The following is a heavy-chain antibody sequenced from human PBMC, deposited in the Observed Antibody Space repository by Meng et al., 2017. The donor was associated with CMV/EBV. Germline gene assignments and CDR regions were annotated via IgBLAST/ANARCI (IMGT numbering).Heavy chain of an antibody. Sequence: GESLKIPCPASGFTFSSYWMSWVRQAPGKGLEWVANIKQDGSEKYYVDSVKGRFTISRDNAKNSLYLQMNSLRAEDTAVYYCARFVASGSPRPYYYYYYGMDVWGQGTTVTVSS. CDR2: IKQDGSEK. CDR3: ARFVASGSPRPYYYYYYGMDV. D-gene: IGHD1-26*01. V-gene: IGHV3-7*01. J-gene: IGHJ6*02. CDR1: GFTFSSYW.